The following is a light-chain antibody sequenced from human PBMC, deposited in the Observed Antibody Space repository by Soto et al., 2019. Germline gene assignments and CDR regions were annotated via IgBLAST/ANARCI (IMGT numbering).Light chain of an antibody. J-gene: IGLJ2*01. Sequence: QAVVTQPPSASASLGASVRLTCTLSSGHSSYAIAWHQQQPEKGPRYLMKLNSDGSHTKGDGIPDRFSGSSSGAERHLTISSLQSEDEADYYCQTWGTGTHVVFGGGTKVTVL. V-gene: IGLV4-69*01. CDR1: SGHSSYA. CDR2: LNSDGSH. CDR3: QTWGTGTHVV.